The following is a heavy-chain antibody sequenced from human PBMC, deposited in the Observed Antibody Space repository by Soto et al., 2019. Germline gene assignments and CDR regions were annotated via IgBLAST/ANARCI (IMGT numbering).Heavy chain of an antibody. Sequence: GSLRLSCAASGFTFSGYYMHWVRQAPGKGLEWVAVISYDGSTEYYADSVKGRFTISRDNSANRLFLQMNSLRPEDTAVYYCTKDDGYNDSTYHHYFGMDVWGQGTTVTVSS. CDR2: ISYDGSTE. CDR3: TKDDGYNDSTYHHYFGMDV. V-gene: IGHV3-30*18. J-gene: IGHJ6*02. CDR1: GFTFSGYY. D-gene: IGHD6-25*01.